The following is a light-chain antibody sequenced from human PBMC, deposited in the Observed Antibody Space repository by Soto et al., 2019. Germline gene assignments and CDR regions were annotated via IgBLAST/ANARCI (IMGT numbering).Light chain of an antibody. CDR1: ISNIGGNT. Sequence: QSVLTQPPSASGTPGQRVTISCSGSISNIGGNTVNWYQQLPGTAPKLLTYTNNQRPSGVPDRFSGSKSGTSASLAISGLQSEDEADYYCAAWDDSLNGVVFGGGTKLTVL. CDR2: TNN. J-gene: IGLJ3*02. CDR3: AAWDDSLNGVV. V-gene: IGLV1-44*01.